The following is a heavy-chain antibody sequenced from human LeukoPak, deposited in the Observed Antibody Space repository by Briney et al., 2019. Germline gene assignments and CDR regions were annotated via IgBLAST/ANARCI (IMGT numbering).Heavy chain of an antibody. V-gene: IGHV3-9*01. Sequence: GGSLRLSCAASGFTFDDYAMHWVRQAPGKGLEWVSGISWNSGSIGYADSVKGRFTISRDNAKNSLYLQMNSLRAEDTALYYCAKSFGFGGVSLAGHTLDPWGQGTLVTVSS. CDR3: AKSFGFGGVSLAGHTLDP. CDR1: GFTFDDYA. J-gene: IGHJ5*02. CDR2: ISWNSGSI. D-gene: IGHD3-16*01.